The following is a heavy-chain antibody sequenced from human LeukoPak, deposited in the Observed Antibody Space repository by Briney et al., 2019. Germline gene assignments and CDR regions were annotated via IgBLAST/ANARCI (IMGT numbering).Heavy chain of an antibody. CDR3: ARDRYCSGGSCYSGSWFDP. Sequence: PSETLSLTCTVFGGSISSGDYYWSWIRQPPGKGLEWNGYIYYSGSTYYNPSLKSRVTISVDTSKNQFSLKLSSVTAADTAVYYCARDRYCSGGSCYSGSWFDPWGQGTLVTVSS. CDR2: IYYSGST. V-gene: IGHV4-30-4*01. CDR1: GGSISSGDYY. D-gene: IGHD2-15*01. J-gene: IGHJ5*02.